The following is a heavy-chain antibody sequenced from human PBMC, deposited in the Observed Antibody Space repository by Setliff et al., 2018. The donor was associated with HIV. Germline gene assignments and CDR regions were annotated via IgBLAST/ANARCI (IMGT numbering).Heavy chain of an antibody. V-gene: IGHV4-38-2*01. D-gene: IGHD4-4*01. CDR2: IFRGVTT. J-gene: IGHJ6*03. Sequence: SETLSLTCAVSGYPIIEAYYWLWIRQSPTKGLEYIGIIFRGVTTYYNPSLRSRVALSMDTSKNQSSLRLSSVTAADTAIYYCARADSRRGAGYQYMDVWGKGTTVTVSS. CDR1: GYPIIEAYY. CDR3: ARADSRRGAGYQYMDV.